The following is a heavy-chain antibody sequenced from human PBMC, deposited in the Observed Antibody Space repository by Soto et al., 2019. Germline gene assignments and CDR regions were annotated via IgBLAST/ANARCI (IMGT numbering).Heavy chain of an antibody. CDR2: ISAYNGNT. D-gene: IGHD6-13*01. Sequence: ASVTVSCKASGYTFTSYGISWVRQAPGQGLEWMGWISAYNGNTNYAQKLQGRVTMTTDTSTSTAYMELRSLRSDDTAVYYCARDEGIAAAGNVFDYWGQGTLVTVSS. CDR1: GYTFTSYG. CDR3: ARDEGIAAAGNVFDY. J-gene: IGHJ4*02. V-gene: IGHV1-18*01.